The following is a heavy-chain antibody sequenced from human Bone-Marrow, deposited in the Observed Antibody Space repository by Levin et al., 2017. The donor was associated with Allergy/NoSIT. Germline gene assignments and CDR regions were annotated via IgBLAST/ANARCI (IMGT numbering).Heavy chain of an antibody. CDR1: GGSISSSSYY. Sequence: SETLSLTCTVSGGSISSSSYYWGWIRQPPGKGLEWIGSIYYSGSTYYNPSLKSRVTISVDTSKNQFSLKLSSVTAADTAVYYCARRDIVVVVAADPYFDYWGQGTLVTVSS. D-gene: IGHD2-15*01. CDR2: IYYSGST. V-gene: IGHV4-39*01. CDR3: ARRDIVVVVAADPYFDY. J-gene: IGHJ4*02.